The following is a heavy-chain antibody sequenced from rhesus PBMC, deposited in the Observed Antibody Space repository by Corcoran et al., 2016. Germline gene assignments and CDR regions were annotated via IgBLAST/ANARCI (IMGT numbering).Heavy chain of an antibody. CDR3: ARESPTVTDFDY. V-gene: IGHV4S12*01. Sequence: QVQLQESGPGVVKPSETLSLTCAVSGGTISSGYCYWSWIRQPPGKGLEWIGGIYSNREITNSNPSLKSRVTISKDPSKNQFSLKLSSVTATDTAGYYCARESPTVTDFDYWGQGVLVTVSS. CDR1: GGTISSGYCY. J-gene: IGHJ4*01. D-gene: IGHD4-23*01. CDR2: IYSNREIT.